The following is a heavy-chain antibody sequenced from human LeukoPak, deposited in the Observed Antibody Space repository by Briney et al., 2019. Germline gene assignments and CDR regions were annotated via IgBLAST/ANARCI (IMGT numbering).Heavy chain of an antibody. D-gene: IGHD2-21*02. J-gene: IGHJ5*02. V-gene: IGHV4-4*07. Sequence: SETLSLTCTVSGGSISSYYWSWIRQPAGKGLEWIGRINTSGSSNYNPSLKSRVTISVDTSKNQFSLKLSSVTAADTAVYYCARGLAYCGGDCYYWFDPWGQGTLVTVSS. CDR1: GGSISSYY. CDR3: ARGLAYCGGDCYYWFDP. CDR2: INTSGSS.